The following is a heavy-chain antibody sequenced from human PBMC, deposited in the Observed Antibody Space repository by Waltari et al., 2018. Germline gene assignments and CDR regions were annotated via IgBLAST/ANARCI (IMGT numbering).Heavy chain of an antibody. V-gene: IGHV4-31*03. CDR3: ARDAITFGGVIVDY. CDR1: GVSIRRLGYS. J-gene: IGHJ4*02. Sequence: QVQLHESGPGLVKPAQTLTITGTGSGVSIRRLGYSWTGLPRHPGKGLEWIGYIYYSGRTYYNPSLKSRVTISVDTSKNQFSLKLSSVTAAYTAVYYCARDAITFGGVIVDYWGQGTLVTVSS. CDR2: IYYSGRT. D-gene: IGHD3-16*02.